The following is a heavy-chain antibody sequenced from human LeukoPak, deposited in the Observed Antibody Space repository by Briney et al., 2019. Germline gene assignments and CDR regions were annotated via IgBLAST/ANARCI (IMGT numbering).Heavy chain of an antibody. CDR3: ARDLNVVPAAIRGGGGAFDI. D-gene: IGHD2-2*02. CDR2: ISGSGGST. CDR1: GFTFSSYA. Sequence: QAGGSLRLSCAASGFTFSSYAMSWVRQAPGKGLEWVSAISGSGGSTYYADSVKGRFTISRDNSKNTLYLQMNSLRAEDTAVYYCARDLNVVPAAIRGGGGAFDIWGQGTMVTVSS. V-gene: IGHV3-23*01. J-gene: IGHJ3*02.